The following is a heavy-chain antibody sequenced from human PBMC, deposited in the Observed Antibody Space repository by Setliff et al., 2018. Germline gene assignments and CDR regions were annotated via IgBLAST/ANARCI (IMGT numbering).Heavy chain of an antibody. CDR1: VYSISRDCH. Sequence: SETLSLTCAVSVYSISRDCHWGWIRQPPGKGLEWIGSIYYSGNTYYNASLKDRVTISGDTSKNQFSLKLTAVTAADTAIYYCARHRAVAGAYYFDFWGQGTLVTVSS. D-gene: IGHD6-19*01. J-gene: IGHJ4*02. CDR2: IYYSGNT. V-gene: IGHV4-38-2*01. CDR3: ARHRAVAGAYYFDF.